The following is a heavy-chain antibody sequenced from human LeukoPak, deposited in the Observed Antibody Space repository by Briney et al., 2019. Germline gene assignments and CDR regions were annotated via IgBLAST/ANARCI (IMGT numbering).Heavy chain of an antibody. J-gene: IGHJ5*02. CDR3: ARDHRFDFWSGYSMPVSPPALGGQYNWFDP. Sequence: SVKVSCKASGGTFSSYTISWVRQAPGQGLEWMGRIIPILGIANYAQKFQGRVTITADKSTSTAYMKLSSLRSEDTAVYYCARDHRFDFWSGYSMPVSPPALGGQYNWFDPWGQGTLVTVSS. CDR1: GGTFSSYT. V-gene: IGHV1-69*04. D-gene: IGHD3-3*01. CDR2: IIPILGIA.